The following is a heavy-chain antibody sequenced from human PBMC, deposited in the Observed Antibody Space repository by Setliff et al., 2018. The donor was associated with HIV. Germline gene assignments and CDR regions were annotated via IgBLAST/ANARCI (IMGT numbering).Heavy chain of an antibody. V-gene: IGHV4-61*02. J-gene: IGHJ6*02. CDR2: IYSSGNT. Sequence: PSETLSLTCTVSGGSIRSDSYYWTWIRQPAGEGLEWIERIYSSGNTNYNPSLESRVTISVDTSKNQFYLKPSSVTAADTAVYYCAREEKLSAVAGTMYYYYAMDVWGQGTTVTFSS. D-gene: IGHD6-19*01. CDR3: AREEKLSAVAGTMYYYYAMDV. CDR1: GGSIRSDSYY.